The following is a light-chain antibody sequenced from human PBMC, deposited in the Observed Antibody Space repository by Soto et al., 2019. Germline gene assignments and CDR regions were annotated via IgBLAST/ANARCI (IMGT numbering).Light chain of an antibody. CDR2: EVS. J-gene: IGLJ1*01. CDR3: NSQRSSGTRV. CDR1: SSDVGGYKH. Sequence: QSVLTQPDSVSGSPGQSITISCTGTSSDVGGYKHVSWYQHHPGKAPKLMIYEVSNRPSGVSNRFSGSKSGYTASLTISGLHAEDDADYYCNSQRSSGTRVFGTGTKLTVL. V-gene: IGLV2-14*01.